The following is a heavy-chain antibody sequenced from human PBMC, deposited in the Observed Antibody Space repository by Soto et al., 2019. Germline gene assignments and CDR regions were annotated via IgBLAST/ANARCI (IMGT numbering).Heavy chain of an antibody. V-gene: IGHV3-30-3*01. Sequence: GGSLRLCYAASGFTFSRYAMHWVRQAPGKGLEWVSVILYDGSNKYYADYVKGRFTISRDNSKNTLFLQMNRLRAEDTAVYYCARDLLMVRSDKPLPGLSDSWGHGTLVTVSS. CDR2: ILYDGSNK. CDR1: GFTFSRYA. CDR3: ARDLLMVRSDKPLPGLSDS. J-gene: IGHJ5*01. D-gene: IGHD2-8*01.